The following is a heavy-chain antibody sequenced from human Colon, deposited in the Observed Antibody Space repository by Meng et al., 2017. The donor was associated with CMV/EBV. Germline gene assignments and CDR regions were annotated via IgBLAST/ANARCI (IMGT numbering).Heavy chain of an antibody. CDR2: ISYDGNSK. V-gene: IGHV3-30-3*01. Sequence: GESLEISCAASGFTFSAHPMHWVRPAPGEGLQWVAVISYDGNSKYYAESVKGRFTISRDNSRNTLYLQMSSLRGDDTALYYCGGDTGNQYNLHSYGLDVWGQGTTVTVSS. J-gene: IGHJ6*02. D-gene: IGHD5-24*01. CDR3: GGDTGNQYNLHSYGLDV. CDR1: GFTFSAHP.